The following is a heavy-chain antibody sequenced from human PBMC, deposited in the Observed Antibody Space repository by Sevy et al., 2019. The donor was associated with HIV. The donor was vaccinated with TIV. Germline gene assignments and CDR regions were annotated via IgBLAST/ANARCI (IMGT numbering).Heavy chain of an antibody. V-gene: IGHV3-7*03. Sequence: GGCLRLSCAASGFTFNRYWMSWVRQAPGKGLQWVANIKLDGSEKYYLDSVRGRFTISIDNAKNSLYLQMNSLRAEDTAVYYCARDCNSATCLWGLDVWGLGTTVTVSS. D-gene: IGHD1-26*01. CDR2: IKLDGSEK. CDR1: GFTFNRYW. J-gene: IGHJ6*02. CDR3: ARDCNSATCLWGLDV.